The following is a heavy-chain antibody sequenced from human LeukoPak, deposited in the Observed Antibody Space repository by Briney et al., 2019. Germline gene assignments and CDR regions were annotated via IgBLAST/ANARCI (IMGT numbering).Heavy chain of an antibody. V-gene: IGHV1-2*02. Sequence: GASVKVSCKASGYTFTGYFMHWVRQAPGQGLEWMGWINPHSGDTNYAQKFQGRITMTRDTSISTVYMELRLRSDDTAVYYCAREGAVAGTNWFRSGWFDPWGQGTLVTVSS. CDR2: INPHSGDT. J-gene: IGHJ5*02. CDR3: AREGAVAGTNWFRSGWFDP. D-gene: IGHD6-19*01. CDR1: GYTFTGYF.